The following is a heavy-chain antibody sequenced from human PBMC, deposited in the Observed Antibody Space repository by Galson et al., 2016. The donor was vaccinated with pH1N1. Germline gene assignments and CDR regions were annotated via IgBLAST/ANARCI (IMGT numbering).Heavy chain of an antibody. CDR1: GFTFSAYA. V-gene: IGHV3-64*02. Sequence: SLRLSCAASGFTFSAYAMHWVRQAPGKGLEYVSVIGSNERTTYYADSVNGRFTISRDNSKNTVYLQMGSLRAEDMAGYYCTRDAGGYSDFDYWGQGTLVTVSS. CDR2: IGSNERTT. CDR3: TRDAGGYSDFDY. D-gene: IGHD1-26*01. J-gene: IGHJ4*02.